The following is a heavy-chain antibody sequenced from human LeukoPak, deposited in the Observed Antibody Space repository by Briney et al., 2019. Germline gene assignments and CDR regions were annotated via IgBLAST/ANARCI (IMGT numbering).Heavy chain of an antibody. V-gene: IGHV1-46*01. J-gene: IGHJ2*01. CDR3: ARDMGTWYFDL. CDR1: GYTFTSYY. D-gene: IGHD3-10*01. CDR2: ISPSGGST. Sequence: ASVKVSCKASGYTFTSYYMHWVRQAPGQGLEWMGIISPSGGSTNYAQKVQGRVTMTRDTSTSTVYMELSSLRSEDTAVYCWARDMGTWYFDLWGRGTLVTVSS.